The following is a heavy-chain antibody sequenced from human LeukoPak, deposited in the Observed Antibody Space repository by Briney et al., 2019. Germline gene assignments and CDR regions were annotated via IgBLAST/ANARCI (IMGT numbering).Heavy chain of an antibody. J-gene: IGHJ4*02. D-gene: IGHD3-22*01. CDR2: IRSKTDGGTT. Sequence: GGSLRLSRAVSGFTFSNGWMSWVRQAPGKGLEWVGRIRSKTDGGTTDYAAPVKGRFTISRDDSKNTLYLQMNSLKTEDTAVYYCTTEYYYDSSGLFDYWGQGTLVTVSS. CDR3: TTEYYYDSSGLFDY. V-gene: IGHV3-15*01. CDR1: GFTFSNGW.